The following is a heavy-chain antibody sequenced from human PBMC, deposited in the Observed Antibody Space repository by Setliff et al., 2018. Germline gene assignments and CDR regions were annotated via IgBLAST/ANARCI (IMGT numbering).Heavy chain of an antibody. CDR1: GGTFSSYG. Sequence: SVKVSCKASGGTFSSYGISWVRQAPGQGLEWMGGTIPIFGSTNYAQKFQDRVTIITDESTSTAYMELRSLRSDDTAVYYCARDSPEMVAPPAAHCFDPWGQGTLVTVSS. V-gene: IGHV1-69*05. CDR3: ARDSPEMVAPPAAHCFDP. D-gene: IGHD2-15*01. CDR2: TIPIFGST. J-gene: IGHJ5*02.